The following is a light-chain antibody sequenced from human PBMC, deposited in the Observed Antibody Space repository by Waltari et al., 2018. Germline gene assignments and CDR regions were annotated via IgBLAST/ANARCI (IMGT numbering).Light chain of an antibody. CDR2: EVS. Sequence: QSALTQPASVSGSPGQSITISCSVTDSDVDAYDFVPCYQQHPGKAPPLIIYEVSNRPSGISNRFSASKSGNTASLTISGLQAEDEADYYCSSYTTSSAPGVFGTGTRVTVL. J-gene: IGLJ1*01. V-gene: IGLV2-14*01. CDR1: DSDVDAYDF. CDR3: SSYTTSSAPGV.